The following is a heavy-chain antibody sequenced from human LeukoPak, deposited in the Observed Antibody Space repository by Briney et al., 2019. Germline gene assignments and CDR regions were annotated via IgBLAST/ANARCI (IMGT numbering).Heavy chain of an antibody. CDR1: GFTLNSYA. Sequence: GGSLRLSCAASGFTLNSYAMTWVRQAPGKGLEWVSTISSGATGTYYADSVKGRFTISRDNSKNTLYLQMNSLRVEDTAVYYCAKAGGYDYYWYFDLWGRGTLLTVSS. D-gene: IGHD5-12*01. V-gene: IGHV3-23*01. J-gene: IGHJ2*01. CDR3: AKAGGYDYYWYFDL. CDR2: ISSGATGT.